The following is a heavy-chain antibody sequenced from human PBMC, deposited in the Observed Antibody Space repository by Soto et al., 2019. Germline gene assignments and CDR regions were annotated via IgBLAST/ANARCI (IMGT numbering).Heavy chain of an antibody. Sequence: ASVKVSCKASGYTFTSYAMHWVRQAPGQRLEWMGWINAGNGNTKYSQKFQGRVTITRDTSASTAYMELSSLRSEDTAVYYCATKALSNPGTVTSWFYGMDGWGQGTTVTVSS. V-gene: IGHV1-3*01. CDR1: GYTFTSYA. J-gene: IGHJ6*02. CDR2: INAGNGNT. D-gene: IGHD4-4*01. CDR3: ATKALSNPGTVTSWFYGMDG.